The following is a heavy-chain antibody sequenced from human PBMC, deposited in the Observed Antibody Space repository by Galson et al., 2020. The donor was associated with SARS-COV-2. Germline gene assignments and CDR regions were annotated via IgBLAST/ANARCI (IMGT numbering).Heavy chain of an antibody. Sequence: GGSMRLSCAASGFSFNKFDMHWIRQAPGKGLEWVAVTSYVASTAYYADSVRGRFTIPRDNSKNTLWLEMNSLRPEDTAVYYCAKDADDYVWGSPYGHDAFDVWGQGTMVTVSS. CDR1: GFSFNKFD. D-gene: IGHD3-16*01. CDR2: TSYVASTA. CDR3: AKDADDYVWGSPYGHDAFDV. V-gene: IGHV3-30*18. J-gene: IGHJ3*01.